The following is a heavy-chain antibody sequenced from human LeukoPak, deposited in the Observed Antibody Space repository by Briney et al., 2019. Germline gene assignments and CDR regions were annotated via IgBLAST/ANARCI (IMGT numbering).Heavy chain of an antibody. CDR3: ARTINWFGP. CDR1: GGPISSYY. Sequence: SETLSLTCTVSGGPISSYYWSWIRQPPGKGLEWIGYIYYSGSTNYNPSLKSRVTISVDTSKNQSSLKLSSVTATDTAVYYCARTINWFGPWGQGTLVTVSS. J-gene: IGHJ5*02. V-gene: IGHV4-59*01. CDR2: IYYSGST.